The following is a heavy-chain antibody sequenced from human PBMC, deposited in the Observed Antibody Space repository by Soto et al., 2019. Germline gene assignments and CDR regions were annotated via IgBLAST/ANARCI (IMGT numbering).Heavy chain of an antibody. CDR2: IYPGDSDT. CDR1: GYSFTSYW. D-gene: IGHD6-13*01. J-gene: IGHJ4*02. CDR3: ARRVGAAAAAYFDY. V-gene: IGHV5-51*01. Sequence: RGESLKISCKGSGYSFTSYWIGWVRQMPGKGLELMGIIYPGDSDTEYSPSFQGQVTISADKSISTAYLQWSGLKPSDTAMYYCARRVGAAAAAYFDYWGQGALVTVPQ.